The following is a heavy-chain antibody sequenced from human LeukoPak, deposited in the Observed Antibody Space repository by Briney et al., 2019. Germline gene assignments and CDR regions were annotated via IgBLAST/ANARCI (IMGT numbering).Heavy chain of an antibody. Sequence: SGGSLRLSCAASGFPFSSYAMHWVRQAPGKGLEYVSAISSNGGSTYYANSVKGRFTISRDNSKNTLYLQMGSLRAEDMAVYYCARSSIVVVSILDYWGQGTLVTVSS. CDR3: ARSSIVVVSILDY. J-gene: IGHJ4*02. CDR1: GFPFSSYA. D-gene: IGHD2-2*01. CDR2: ISSNGGST. V-gene: IGHV3-64*01.